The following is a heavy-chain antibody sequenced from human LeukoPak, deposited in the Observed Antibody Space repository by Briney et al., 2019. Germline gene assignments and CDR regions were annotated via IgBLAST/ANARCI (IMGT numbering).Heavy chain of an antibody. Sequence: GGSLRLSCAASGFTFSSYGMHWVRQAPGKGLEWVAVIWYDGSNKYYADSVKGRFTISGDNSKNTLYLQMNSLRAEDTAVYYCARDYLDWYFDLWGCGTLVTVSS. CDR3: ARDYLDWYFDL. CDR1: GFTFSSYG. V-gene: IGHV3-33*01. CDR2: IWYDGSNK. J-gene: IGHJ2*01.